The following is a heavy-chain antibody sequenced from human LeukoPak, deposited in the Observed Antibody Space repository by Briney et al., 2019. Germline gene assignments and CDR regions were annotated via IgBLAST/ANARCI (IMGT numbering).Heavy chain of an antibody. CDR3: ATDLVARAVRYCSSTSCRNWFDP. Sequence: GASVKVSCKSSGGTFSSYAISWVRQAPGQGLEWMGGIIPIIGTANNAQKFQGRVTITADKSTSTAYMELSSLRSEDTAVYYCATDLVARAVRYCSSTSCRNWFDPWGQGTLVTVSS. D-gene: IGHD2-2*01. CDR1: GGTFSSYA. CDR2: IIPIIGTA. J-gene: IGHJ5*02. V-gene: IGHV1-69*06.